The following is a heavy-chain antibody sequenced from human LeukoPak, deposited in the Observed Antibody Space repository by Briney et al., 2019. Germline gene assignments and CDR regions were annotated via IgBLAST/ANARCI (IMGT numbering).Heavy chain of an antibody. V-gene: IGHV3-74*01. CDR1: GFTFSSYW. CDR3: ARGLTIFGVVNDAFDI. CDR2: INSDGSST. D-gene: IGHD3-3*01. Sequence: SGGSLRLSCAASGFTFSSYWMHWVRQAPGKGLVWVSLINSDGSSTIYADSVKGRFTISRDNAKNTLYLQMNSLRAEDTAVYYCARGLTIFGVVNDAFDIWAQGTMVTVSS. J-gene: IGHJ3*02.